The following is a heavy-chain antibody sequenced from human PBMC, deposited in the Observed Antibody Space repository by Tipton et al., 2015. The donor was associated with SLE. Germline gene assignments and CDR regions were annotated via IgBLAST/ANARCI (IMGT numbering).Heavy chain of an antibody. Sequence: LRLSCTVSGGSISSSSYHWSWIRQPPGKGLEWIGYIYNSGSTNYNSGNTHYNPSLKSRVTILVDTSKNQFSLKLNSVTAADTAVYYCARRAYYDFWSGYFDYWGQGLLVTVSS. D-gene: IGHD3-3*01. CDR3: ARRAYYDFWSGYFDY. V-gene: IGHV4-39*07. CDR2: IYNSGST. J-gene: IGHJ4*02. CDR1: GGSISSSSYH.